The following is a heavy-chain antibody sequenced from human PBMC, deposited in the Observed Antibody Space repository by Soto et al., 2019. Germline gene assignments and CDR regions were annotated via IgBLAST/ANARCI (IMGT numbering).Heavy chain of an antibody. CDR2: ISYDGGNK. CDR3: AKDRVGSSYYYGRDV. Sequence: QVQLLESGGGVVQPGRSLRLSCAASGFTFSNYGIHWVRQAPGKGLEWVAVISYDGGNKYYADSVKGRFTISRDNSKNALYLQMNSLRVEDTAVYYCAKDRVGSSYYYGRDVWGQGTTVTVSS. J-gene: IGHJ6*02. D-gene: IGHD6-13*01. CDR1: GFTFSNYG. V-gene: IGHV3-30*18.